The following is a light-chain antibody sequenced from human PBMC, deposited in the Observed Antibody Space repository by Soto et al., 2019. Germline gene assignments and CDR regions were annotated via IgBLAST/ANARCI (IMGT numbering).Light chain of an antibody. V-gene: IGLV4-69*02. Sequence: QSVLTQSPSASASLGDPVRLTCTLDSGHSNYAIAWHQQRPELGPRFLMRVNTDGSHSKGDGIPDRFSGSRSGGQLYLSISSLQSEDEADYYCQTWGTGSCVFGGGTKLTVL. J-gene: IGLJ3*02. CDR2: VNTDGSH. CDR3: QTWGTGSCV. CDR1: SGHSNYA.